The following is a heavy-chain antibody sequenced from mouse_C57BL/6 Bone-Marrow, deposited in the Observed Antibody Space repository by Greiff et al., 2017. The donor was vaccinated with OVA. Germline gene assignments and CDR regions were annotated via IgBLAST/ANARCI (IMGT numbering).Heavy chain of an antibody. CDR1: GFTFSDYG. Sequence: EVQRVESGGGLVQPGGSLKLSCAASGFTFSDYGMAWVRQAPRKGPEWVAFISNLAYSIYYADTVTGRFTISRENAKNTLYLEMSSLRSEDTAMYYCARYYYAMDYWGQGTSVTVSS. J-gene: IGHJ4*01. CDR3: ARYYYAMDY. CDR2: ISNLAYSI. V-gene: IGHV5-15*01.